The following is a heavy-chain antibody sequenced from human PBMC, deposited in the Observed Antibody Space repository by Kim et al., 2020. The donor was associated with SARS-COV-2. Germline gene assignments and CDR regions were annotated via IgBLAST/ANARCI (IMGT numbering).Heavy chain of an antibody. Sequence: GGSLRLSCAASGFTFSSYAMHWVRQAPGKGLEWVAVISYDGSNKYYADSVKGRFTISRDNSKNTLYLQMNSLRAEDTAVYYCASNSGYSSSWYGYFQHWGQGTLVTVSS. J-gene: IGHJ1*01. V-gene: IGHV3-30-3*01. CDR3: ASNSGYSSSWYGYFQH. CDR1: GFTFSSYA. D-gene: IGHD6-13*01. CDR2: ISYDGSNK.